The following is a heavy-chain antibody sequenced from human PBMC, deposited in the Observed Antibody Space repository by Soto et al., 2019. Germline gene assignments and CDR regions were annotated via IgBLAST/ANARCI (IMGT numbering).Heavy chain of an antibody. CDR2: IWYDGSNK. V-gene: IGHV3-33*01. CDR1: GFTFSSYG. D-gene: IGHD3-22*01. Sequence: QVQLVESGGGVVQPGRSLRLSCAASGFTFSSYGMHWVRQAPGKGLEWVAVIWYDGSNKYYADSVKGRFTISRDNSKNTLYLQMNSLSAEDTAVYYCARAYDSSGWFNYYYYYGMDVWGQGTTVTVSS. J-gene: IGHJ6*02. CDR3: ARAYDSSGWFNYYYYYGMDV.